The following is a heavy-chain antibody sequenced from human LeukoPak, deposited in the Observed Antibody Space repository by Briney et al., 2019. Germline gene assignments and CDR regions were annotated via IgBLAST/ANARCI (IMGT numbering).Heavy chain of an antibody. CDR2: ISSSSSYK. J-gene: IGHJ4*02. CDR1: GFTFSSYS. D-gene: IGHD1-1*01. CDR3: ARSAAGTYY. V-gene: IGHV3-21*01. Sequence: WGSLRLSCVASGFTFSSYSMNWIRQAPGKGLEWVSSISSSSSYKYYTDSVKGRFTISRDNAKNSLYLQMNSLRAEDTAVYYCARSAAGTYYWGQGTLVTVSS.